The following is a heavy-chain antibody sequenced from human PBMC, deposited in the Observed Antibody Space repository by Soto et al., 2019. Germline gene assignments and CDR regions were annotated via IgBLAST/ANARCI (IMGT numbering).Heavy chain of an antibody. CDR2: INPNSGGT. CDR1: GYTFTGYY. CDR3: ARGRYSYGYYYYYGMDV. D-gene: IGHD5-18*01. Sequence: ASVKVSCKASGYTFTGYYMHWVRQAPGQGLEWMGWINPNSGGTNYAQKFQGWVTMTRDTSISTAYMELSRLRSDDTAVYYCARGRYSYGYYYYYGMDVWGQGTTVTVSS. V-gene: IGHV1-2*04. J-gene: IGHJ6*02.